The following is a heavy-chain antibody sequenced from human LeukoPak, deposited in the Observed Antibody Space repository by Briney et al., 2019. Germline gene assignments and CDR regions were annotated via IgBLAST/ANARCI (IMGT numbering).Heavy chain of an antibody. D-gene: IGHD5-18*01. V-gene: IGHV1-46*01. J-gene: IGHJ5*02. CDR3: ASLGSDTSLIKAS. CDR1: GYTFTSYY. Sequence: GASVKVSCKASGYTFTSYYMHWVRQAPGQGLEWMGIINPSGGSTSYAQKFQGRVTMTRDTSTSTVYMELSSLRSEDTAVYFCASLGSDTSLIKASWGQGTLVTVSS. CDR2: INPSGGST.